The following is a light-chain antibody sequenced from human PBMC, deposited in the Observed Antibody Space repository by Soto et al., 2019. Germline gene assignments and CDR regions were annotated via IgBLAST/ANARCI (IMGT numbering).Light chain of an antibody. V-gene: IGLV2-14*01. CDR3: SSYTSSSTLVV. CDR2: DVS. Sequence: QSALTQPASVSGSPGQSITISCTGTSSDVGGYNYVSWYQQHPGKAPKLMIYDVSNRPSGVSNRFSGSKSGNTASLTISGLQAEDEADYYCSSYTSSSTLVVFGGVTKLTVL. CDR1: SSDVGGYNY. J-gene: IGLJ2*01.